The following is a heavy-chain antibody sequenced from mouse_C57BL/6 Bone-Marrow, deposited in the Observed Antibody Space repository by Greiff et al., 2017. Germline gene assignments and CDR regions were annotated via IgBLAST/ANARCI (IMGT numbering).Heavy chain of an antibody. CDR2: IYPGDGDT. CDR1: GYAFSSYW. D-gene: IGHD3-3*01. V-gene: IGHV1-80*01. CDR3: ARAGTPWYFDV. Sequence: QLKESGAELVKPGASVKISCKASGYAFSSYWMNWVKQRPGKGLEWIGQIYPGDGDTNYNGKFKGKATLTADKSSSTAYMQLSSLTSEDSAVYFCARAGTPWYFDVWGTGTTVTVSS. J-gene: IGHJ1*03.